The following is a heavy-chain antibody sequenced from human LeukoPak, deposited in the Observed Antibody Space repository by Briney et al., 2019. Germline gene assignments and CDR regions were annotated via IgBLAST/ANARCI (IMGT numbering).Heavy chain of an antibody. J-gene: IGHJ4*02. CDR2: ITSGSGGST. Sequence: PGVSLRLSCAASGFTFSSYAMSWVRQAPGKGLEWVSAITSGSGGSTFYADSVKGRFTISRDNSKNTLYLQMNSLRDEDTAVYYCAIWTRRDGYNFDYWGQGTLVTVSS. CDR1: GFTFSSYA. V-gene: IGHV3-23*01. CDR3: AIWTRRDGYNFDY. D-gene: IGHD5-24*01.